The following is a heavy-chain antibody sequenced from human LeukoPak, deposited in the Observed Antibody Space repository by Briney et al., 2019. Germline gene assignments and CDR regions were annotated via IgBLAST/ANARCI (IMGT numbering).Heavy chain of an antibody. CDR1: GYTLTELS. CDR2: FDPEDGET. D-gene: IGHD6-19*01. J-gene: IGHJ4*02. V-gene: IGHV1-24*01. Sequence: ASVKVSCKVSGYTLTELSMHWVRQAPGKGLEWMGGFDPEDGETIYAQKFQGRVTVTEDTSTDTAYMELSSLRSEDTAVYYCATPAGYSSGWSPGKYDYWGQGTLVTVSS. CDR3: ATPAGYSSGWSPGKYDY.